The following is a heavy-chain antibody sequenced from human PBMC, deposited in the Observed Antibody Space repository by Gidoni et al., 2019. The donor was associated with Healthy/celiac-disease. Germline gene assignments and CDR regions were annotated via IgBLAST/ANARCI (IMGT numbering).Heavy chain of an antibody. CDR3: AREVTTSVYNWFDP. CDR1: SGSISRYY. V-gene: IGHV4-59*01. J-gene: IGHJ5*02. Sequence: QVQLQESGPGLVKPPETLSPTCTVSSGSISRYYWRWLRQPPGKGLAWIGYIYYSGSTNYNPSIKSRVTISVDTSKNQFSLKLSAVTAADTAVYYCAREVTTSVYNWFDPWGQGTLVTVSS. D-gene: IGHD4-17*01. CDR2: IYYSGST.